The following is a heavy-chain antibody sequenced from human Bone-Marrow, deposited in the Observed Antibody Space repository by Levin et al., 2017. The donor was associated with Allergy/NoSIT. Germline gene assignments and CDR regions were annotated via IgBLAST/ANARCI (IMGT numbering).Heavy chain of an antibody. CDR2: IYHSGST. CDR1: GGSVSSGSYY. Sequence: SETLSLTCTVSGGSVSSGSYYWSWIRQPPGTGLEWIAYIYHSGSTKYNPSLKSRVTISLNTSRNQFSLRLTSLTAADTAVYYCARGSYFGGLSFDCWGKGTLVTVSS. V-gene: IGHV4-61*01. D-gene: IGHD4-23*01. J-gene: IGHJ4*02. CDR3: ARGSYFGGLSFDC.